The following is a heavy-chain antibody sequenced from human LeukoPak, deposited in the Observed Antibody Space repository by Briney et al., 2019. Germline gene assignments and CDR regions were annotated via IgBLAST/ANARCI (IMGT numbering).Heavy chain of an antibody. D-gene: IGHD3-3*01. V-gene: IGHV3-7*01. CDR3: ARAFWSADAFDI. CDR1: EFTFASYW. J-gene: IGHJ3*02. Sequence: PGGSLRLSCAASEFTFASYWMSWVRQPPGKGLEWVANIKQDGSQKYYVDSLKGRFTISRDNAKNSLYLQMNSLRAEDTAVYYCARAFWSADAFDIWGQGTMVTVSS. CDR2: IKQDGSQK.